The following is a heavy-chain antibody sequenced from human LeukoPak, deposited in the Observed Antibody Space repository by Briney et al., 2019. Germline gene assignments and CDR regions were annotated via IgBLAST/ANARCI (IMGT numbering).Heavy chain of an antibody. J-gene: IGHJ4*02. D-gene: IGHD3-10*01. CDR3: ARDPGGSGSFPEYYFDY. Sequence: PGGSLRLSCTTSGFTFRAYWMGWVRQAPGKGLEWVANIHQHGSKENYLDSVKGRFTISRDNAKSSIYLQMNSLRAEDTAVYYCARDPGGSGSFPEYYFDYWGQGTLVTVSS. V-gene: IGHV3-7*03. CDR2: IHQHGSKE. CDR1: GFTFRAYW.